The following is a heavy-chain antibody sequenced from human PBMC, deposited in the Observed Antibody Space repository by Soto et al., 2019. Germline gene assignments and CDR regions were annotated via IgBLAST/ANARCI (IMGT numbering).Heavy chain of an antibody. Sequence: SVKVSCKASGGTFSSYAISWVRQAPGQGLEWMGGVIPIFGTANYAQKFQGRVTITADESTSTAYMELSSLRSEDTAVYYCARLMVYAITNYYGMDVWGQGTTVTVSS. J-gene: IGHJ6*02. V-gene: IGHV1-69*13. CDR1: GGTFSSYA. CDR2: VIPIFGTA. D-gene: IGHD2-8*01. CDR3: ARLMVYAITNYYGMDV.